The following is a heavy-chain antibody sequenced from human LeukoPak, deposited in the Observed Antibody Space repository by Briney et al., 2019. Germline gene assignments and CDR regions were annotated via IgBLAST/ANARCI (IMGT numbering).Heavy chain of an antibody. Sequence: SETLSLTCTVSGGSISSGSYYWSWIRQPAGKGLEWIGRIYTSGSTNYNPSLKSRVTISVDTSKNQFSLKLSSVTAADTAVYYCARYCSRTSCSRGYYFVLDVWGQGTTVTVSS. CDR2: IYTSGST. D-gene: IGHD2-2*01. CDR3: ARYCSRTSCSRGYYFVLDV. CDR1: GGSISSGSYY. J-gene: IGHJ6*02. V-gene: IGHV4-61*02.